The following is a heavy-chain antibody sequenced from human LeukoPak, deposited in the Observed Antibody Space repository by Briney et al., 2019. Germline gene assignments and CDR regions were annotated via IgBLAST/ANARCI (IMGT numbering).Heavy chain of an antibody. Sequence: SSETLSLTCTVSGGSISSYYWGWIRQPPGKGLEWIGSIYYSGSTYYNPSLKSRVTISVDTSKNQFSLKLSSVTAADTAVYYCARQTIEGSWFSGNFDYGGQGTLVTVSS. V-gene: IGHV4-39*01. CDR3: ARQTIEGSWFSGNFDY. CDR1: GGSISSYY. J-gene: IGHJ4*02. CDR2: IYYSGST. D-gene: IGHD1-26*01.